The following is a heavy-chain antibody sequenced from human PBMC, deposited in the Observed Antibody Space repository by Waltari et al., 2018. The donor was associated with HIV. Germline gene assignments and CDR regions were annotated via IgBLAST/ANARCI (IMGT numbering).Heavy chain of an antibody. CDR3: ARGVYRYSYAFDI. D-gene: IGHD5-18*01. CDR2: IYYNGKT. CDR1: GASISSDGYY. Sequence: QVQLQESGPGLVKPLQTLSLTCTVSGASISSDGYYWSWIRQYPGKGLEWIGYIYYNGKTHYYPSLQSRAAISLDTSKKQFSLKLSSVTAADTAIYYCARGVYRYSYAFDIWGQGTPVTVSS. J-gene: IGHJ3*02. V-gene: IGHV4-31*03.